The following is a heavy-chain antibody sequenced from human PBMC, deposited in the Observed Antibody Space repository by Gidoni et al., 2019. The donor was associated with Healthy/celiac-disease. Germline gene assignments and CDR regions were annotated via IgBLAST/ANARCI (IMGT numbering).Heavy chain of an antibody. J-gene: IGHJ4*02. Sequence: REDLGQGLEWMGWISAYNGNTNYAQKHQGRVNMTKDTSTSTAYMELRSLRSDDTAVYYCPRDPGKGYCSGGRCYYVYWGQGTLVTVSS. CDR3: PRDPGKGYCSGGRCYYVY. V-gene: IGHV1-18*01. CDR2: ISAYNGNT. D-gene: IGHD2-15*01.